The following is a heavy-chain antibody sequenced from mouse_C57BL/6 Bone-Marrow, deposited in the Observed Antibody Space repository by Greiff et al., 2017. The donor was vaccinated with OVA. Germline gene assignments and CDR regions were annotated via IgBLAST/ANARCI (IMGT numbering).Heavy chain of an antibody. CDR1: GFSLSTFGMG. D-gene: IGHD1-1*01. CDR2: IWWDDDK. Sequence: QVTLKECGPGILQPSQTLSLTCSFSGFSLSTFGMGVGWIRQPSGKGLEWLAHIWWDDDKYYNPALKSRLTISKDTSKNQVFLKIANVDTADTATYYCARMDIYYYGSTGAYWGQGTLVTVSA. CDR3: ARMDIYYYGSTGAY. V-gene: IGHV8-8*01. J-gene: IGHJ3*01.